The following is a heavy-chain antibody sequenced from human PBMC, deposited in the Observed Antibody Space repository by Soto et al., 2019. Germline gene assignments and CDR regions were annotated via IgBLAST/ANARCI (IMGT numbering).Heavy chain of an antibody. CDR3: ARDFCSGGSCLAY. Sequence: QVQLVQSGAEVKKPGSSVKVSCKASVYTITRFGITWVRQSPGQGLEGMGWISGYNCNTNYAQMPQGRVTMTTDTSTSTAYMDLRSLRSDDKAVYYFARDFCSGGSCLAYWGQGTLVTDSS. V-gene: IGHV1-18*01. J-gene: IGHJ4*02. CDR2: ISGYNCNT. CDR1: VYTITRFG. D-gene: IGHD2-15*01.